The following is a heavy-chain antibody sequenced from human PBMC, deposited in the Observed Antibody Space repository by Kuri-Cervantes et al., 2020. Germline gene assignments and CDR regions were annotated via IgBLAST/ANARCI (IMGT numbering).Heavy chain of an antibody. V-gene: IGHV1-24*01. CDR2: FDPEDGET. D-gene: IGHD2-2*01. CDR3: ARETATVVVPAAMRGWFDP. Sequence: ASVKVSCKVSGYTLTELSMHWVRQAPGKGLEWMGGFDPEDGETIYAQKFQGRVTMTRDTSTSTVYMELSSLRSEDTAVYYCARETATVVVPAAMRGWFDPWCQGTLVTVSS. J-gene: IGHJ5*02. CDR1: GYTLTELS.